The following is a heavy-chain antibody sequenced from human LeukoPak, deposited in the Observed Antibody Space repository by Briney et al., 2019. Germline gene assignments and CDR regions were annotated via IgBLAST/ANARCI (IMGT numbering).Heavy chain of an antibody. CDR1: GGSISSYY. CDR2: IYYSGST. J-gene: IGHJ4*02. V-gene: IGHV4-59*01. D-gene: IGHD3-22*01. CDR3: ASDSSGYYYY. Sequence: SETLSLTCTVSGGSISSYYWSWIRQPPGKGLEWIGYIYYSGSTNYDPPLKSRVTISVDTSKNQFSLKLSSVTAADTAVYYCASDSSGYYYYWGQGTLVTVSS.